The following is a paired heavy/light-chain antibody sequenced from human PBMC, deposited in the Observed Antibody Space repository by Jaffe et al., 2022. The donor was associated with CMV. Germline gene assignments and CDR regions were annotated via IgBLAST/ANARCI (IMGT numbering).Light chain of an antibody. J-gene: IGKJ2*01. CDR3: QQYYNIPYT. Sequence: DIVMTQSPESLAVSLGERATIKCKSSQSVLYSTNNKNHLAWYQQNPGQPPRLLIYWASTRESGVPDRFRGSGSGTDFTLTISSLQAEDVAVYYCQQYYNIPYTFGQGTKLEI. CDR1: QSVLYSTNNKNH. V-gene: IGKV4-1*01. CDR2: WAS.
Heavy chain of an antibody. CDR3: ARPPSPRTYSAYNFFDT. CDR1: GYSFSSYY. V-gene: IGHV1-46*01. Sequence: QVQLVQSGAEVKKPGASVKVSCKASGYSFSSYYIHWVRQAPGQRLEWMGIINPSGGSTTYAQQFQGRVTMTRDTSTNTVYMELNSLRSDDTAVYYCARPPSPRTYSAYNFFDTWGQGTLVIVSS. J-gene: IGHJ4*02. D-gene: IGHD1-1*01. CDR2: INPSGGST.